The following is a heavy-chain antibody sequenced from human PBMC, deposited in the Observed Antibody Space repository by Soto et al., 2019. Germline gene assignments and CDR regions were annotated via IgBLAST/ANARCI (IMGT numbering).Heavy chain of an antibody. V-gene: IGHV3-23*01. CDR3: AKVQEFCGFNCYIVDS. CDR1: GFTFSNSA. J-gene: IGHJ4*02. D-gene: IGHD2-21*02. Sequence: GGSLRLSCVASGFTFSNSAMSWVRHVPGKGLEWAAGISSSGGRTNYADSVKGRFTISRDNSKDTLYPQMNSLRAEDTALYYCAKVQEFCGFNCYIVDSWGQGVLVTFSS. CDR2: ISSSGGRT.